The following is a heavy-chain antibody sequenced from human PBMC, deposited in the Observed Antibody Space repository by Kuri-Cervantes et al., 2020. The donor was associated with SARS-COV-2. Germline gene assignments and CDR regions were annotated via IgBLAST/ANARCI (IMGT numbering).Heavy chain of an antibody. CDR1: GGSISTYY. V-gene: IGHV4-59*01. CDR3: AREGTRGIAENNFTMDL. Sequence: SETLSLTCTVSGGSISTYYGSWIRQPPGKGLEWIGYIYNSGCTNYDPSLKSRVTISVDASKNQFSLWLNSVTAADTAVYYCAREGTRGIAENNFTMDLWGQGTTVTVSS. CDR2: IYNSGCT. D-gene: IGHD1/OR15-1a*01. J-gene: IGHJ6*02.